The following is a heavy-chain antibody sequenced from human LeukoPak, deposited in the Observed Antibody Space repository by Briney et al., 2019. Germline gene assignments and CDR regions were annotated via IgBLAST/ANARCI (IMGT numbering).Heavy chain of an antibody. CDR2: ISSSSSYI. Sequence: PGGSLRLSCAASGFTFSSYSMNWVRQAPGKGLEWVSPISSSSSYIYYADSVKGRFTISRDNAKNSLYLQMNSLRAEDTAVYYCARRPIRIAVAGTFDYWGQGTLVTVSS. CDR3: ARRPIRIAVAGTFDY. CDR1: GFTFSSYS. V-gene: IGHV3-21*01. J-gene: IGHJ4*02. D-gene: IGHD6-19*01.